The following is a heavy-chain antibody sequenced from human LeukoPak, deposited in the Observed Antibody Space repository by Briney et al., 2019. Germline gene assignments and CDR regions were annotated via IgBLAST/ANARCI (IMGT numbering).Heavy chain of an antibody. V-gene: IGHV3-30*02. CDR2: IRYDGSNK. J-gene: IGHJ4*02. Sequence: GGSLRLSCAASGFTFSSYGMHWVRQAPGKGLEWVAFIRYDGSNKYYADSVKGRFTISRDNSKNTLYLQMNSLRAEDTAVYYCARGGSDYDSSGYSDYWGQGTLVTVSS. CDR1: GFTFSSYG. D-gene: IGHD3-22*01. CDR3: ARGGSDYDSSGYSDY.